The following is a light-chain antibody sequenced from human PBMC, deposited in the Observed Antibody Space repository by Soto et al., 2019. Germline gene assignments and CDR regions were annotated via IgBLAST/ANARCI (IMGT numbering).Light chain of an antibody. J-gene: IGLJ3*02. V-gene: IGLV1-47*01. CDR2: NSK. CDR1: SSNIGSNF. Sequence: QSVLTQPPSASGTPGQTVTISCSGSSSNIGSNFSYWYQHLPGTAPKLLIYNSKQRPSGVPDRFSGSKSGTSTALAISGLRSEDEADYYCASWDGSLSSWVFGGGTKVTVL. CDR3: ASWDGSLSSWV.